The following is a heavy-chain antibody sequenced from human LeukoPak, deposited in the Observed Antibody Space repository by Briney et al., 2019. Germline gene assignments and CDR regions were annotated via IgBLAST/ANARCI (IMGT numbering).Heavy chain of an antibody. V-gene: IGHV7-4-1*02. J-gene: IGHJ4*02. CDR1: GYTFTSYA. D-gene: IGHD2-8*01. CDR3: ARDPFGDIVLRGNPVPPLELSTNFDY. Sequence: GASVKVSCKASGYTFTSYAMNWVRQAPGQGLEWMGWINTNTGNPTYAQGFTGRFVFSLDTSVSTAYLQISSLKAEDTAVYYCARDPFGDIVLRGNPVPPLELSTNFDYWGQGTLVTVSS. CDR2: INTNTGNP.